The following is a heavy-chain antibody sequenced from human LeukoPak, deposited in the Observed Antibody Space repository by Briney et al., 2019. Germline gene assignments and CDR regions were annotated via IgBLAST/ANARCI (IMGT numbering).Heavy chain of an antibody. CDR3: ATSRGYGFDL. CDR2: IDPSDSYT. Sequence: GESLKISFKGSGYRFTSYWISWVRRVPGKGVGWMGRIDPSDSYTNYSPSFQGLVTISADKSISTAYLQWSSLKASDTAMYFCATSRGYGFDLWGRGTLVTVSS. CDR1: GYRFTSYW. V-gene: IGHV5-10-1*01. D-gene: IGHD5-12*01. J-gene: IGHJ2*01.